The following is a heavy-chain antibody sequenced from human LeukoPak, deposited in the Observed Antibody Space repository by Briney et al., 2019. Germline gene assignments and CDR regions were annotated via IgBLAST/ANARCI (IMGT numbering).Heavy chain of an antibody. CDR3: ARGPWDR. J-gene: IGHJ5*02. Sequence: TGGSLRLSCAASGFAVSRNYMTWVRQAPGKGLEWVSVIYNDGSTFYADSVKGRFTISRDNAKNTVYLQMNSLRVEDTAVYYCARGPWDRWGQGTLVTVSS. CDR2: IYNDGST. V-gene: IGHV3-53*05. CDR1: GFAVSRNY.